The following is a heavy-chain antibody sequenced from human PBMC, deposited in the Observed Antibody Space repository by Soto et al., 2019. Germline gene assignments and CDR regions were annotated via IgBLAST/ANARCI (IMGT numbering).Heavy chain of an antibody. CDR1: GASISGSTSY. Sequence: PSETLSLTCTVSGASISGSTSYWGWIRQPPGKGLEWIGKIHYSGSTYYSPSLKSLVTLSVDTSKNQFSLRLSSVTAADTAVYYCARHLMTGPYNYYCNGMDVWGPGTTVTVSS. V-gene: IGHV4-39*01. CDR3: ARHLMTGPYNYYCNGMDV. CDR2: IHYSGST. J-gene: IGHJ6*02. D-gene: IGHD3-9*01.